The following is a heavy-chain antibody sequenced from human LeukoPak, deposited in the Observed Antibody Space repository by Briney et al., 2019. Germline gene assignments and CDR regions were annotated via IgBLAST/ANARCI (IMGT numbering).Heavy chain of an antibody. Sequence: QPGGSLRLSCAASGFTFSTYDMNWVRQAPGKGLEWVSYISSSSRTISYADSVKGRFTISRDNAKNSLYLQMNSLRAEDTAVYYCARLRYYAMDVWGQGTTVTASS. CDR2: ISSSSRTI. CDR3: ARLRYYAMDV. V-gene: IGHV3-48*01. CDR1: GFTFSTYD. J-gene: IGHJ6*02.